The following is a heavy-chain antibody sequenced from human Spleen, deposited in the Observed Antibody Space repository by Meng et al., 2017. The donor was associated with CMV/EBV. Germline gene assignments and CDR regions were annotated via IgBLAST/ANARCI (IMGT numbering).Heavy chain of an antibody. CDR2: TYYRSKWYN. D-gene: IGHD3-16*01. V-gene: IGHV6-1*01. Sequence: SQTLSLTCAISGDSVSSNSAAWNWIRQSPSRGLEWLGRTYYRSKWYNDYAVSVKSRITINPDTSKNQFSLQLNSVTSEDTAVYYCARELSELERDDYVWGRVDVWGQGTTVTVSS. J-gene: IGHJ6*02. CDR3: ARELSELERDDYVWGRVDV. CDR1: GDSVSSNSAA.